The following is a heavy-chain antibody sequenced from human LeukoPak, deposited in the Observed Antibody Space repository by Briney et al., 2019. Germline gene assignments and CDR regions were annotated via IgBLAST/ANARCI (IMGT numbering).Heavy chain of an antibody. CDR1: GYSIRSGYY. CDR3: ARDWPYYYDSNNWSDP. Sequence: SETLSLTCSVSGYSIRSGYYWGWIRQPPGKGLEWIGSIHYTGSTYYNASLKSRVTISVDTSKNEFSLKLSSVTAADTAVYYCARDWPYYYDSNNWSDPWGQGTLVTVSS. V-gene: IGHV4-38-2*02. J-gene: IGHJ5*02. CDR2: IHYTGST. D-gene: IGHD3-22*01.